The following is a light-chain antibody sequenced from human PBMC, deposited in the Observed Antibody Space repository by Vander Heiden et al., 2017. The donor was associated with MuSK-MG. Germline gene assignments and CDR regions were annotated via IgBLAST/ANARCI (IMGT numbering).Light chain of an antibody. J-gene: IGLJ1*01. CDR1: SSDFGGYNY. CDR2: DVS. Sequence: QSALTQPASVSGSPRKSITITCTGTSSDFGGYNYVSWYQQHPGKAPKLMIYDVSNRPSVVSNRFSGSKSGNTASLTISGLQAEDEADYYCSSYTTSSTEVFGTGTKVTVL. V-gene: IGLV2-14*01. CDR3: SSYTTSSTEV.